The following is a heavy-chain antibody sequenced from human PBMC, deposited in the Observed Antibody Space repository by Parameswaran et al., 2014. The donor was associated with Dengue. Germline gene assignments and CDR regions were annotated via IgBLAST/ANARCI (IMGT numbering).Heavy chain of an antibody. CDR3: ARIPVAGLIWFDP. D-gene: IGHD6-19*01. J-gene: IGHJ5*02. CDR1: WLHQSLL. CDR2: LFQWEH. Sequence: SETLSLTCTALWLHQSLLLELDPAAPREGTGVDWVSLFQWEHQLQPALKSRVTISEDTSKNQFSLKLTSVTAADTAVYYCARIPVAGLIWFDPWGQGTLVTVSS. V-gene: IGHV4-59*08.